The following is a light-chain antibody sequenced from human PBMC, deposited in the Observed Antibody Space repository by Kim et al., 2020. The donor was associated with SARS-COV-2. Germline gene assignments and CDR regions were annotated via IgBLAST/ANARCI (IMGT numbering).Light chain of an antibody. V-gene: IGLV3-19*01. J-gene: IGLJ2*01. Sequence: SSELTQDPAVSVALGQTVRITCQGDSLRSYYATWYQQKPGQAPILVIYGKNNRPSGIPDRFPGSSSGNTASLTNTGTQAGDEADYYCNSRDSNDNVVFGG. CDR2: GKN. CDR3: NSRDSNDNVV. CDR1: SLRSYY.